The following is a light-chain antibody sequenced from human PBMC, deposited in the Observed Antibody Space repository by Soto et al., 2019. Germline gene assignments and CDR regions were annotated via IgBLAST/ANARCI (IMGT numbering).Light chain of an antibody. CDR3: QQYYASSWT. CDR1: QSISSTY. V-gene: IGKV3-20*01. J-gene: IGKJ1*01. CDR2: AAS. Sequence: EIVLTQSPGTLSLSPGERATPSCRASQSISSTYLAWYRQKPGQAPSLLIYAASSRATGIPDRFSGSGSGTDFTLTISRLEPEDFAVYYCQQYYASSWTFGQGTRVEIK.